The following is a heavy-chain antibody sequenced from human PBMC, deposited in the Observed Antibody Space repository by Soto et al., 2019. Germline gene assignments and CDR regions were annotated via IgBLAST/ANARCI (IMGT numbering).Heavy chain of an antibody. Sequence: PGGSLRLSCAASGFTFSSYGMHWVRQAPGKGLEWVAVISYDGSNKYYADSVKGRFTISRDNSKNTLYLQMNSLRAEDTAVYYCAKDLPSSGYYYGMDVWGQGTTVTVS. V-gene: IGHV3-30*18. D-gene: IGHD1-26*01. CDR3: AKDLPSSGYYYGMDV. CDR2: ISYDGSNK. J-gene: IGHJ6*02. CDR1: GFTFSSYG.